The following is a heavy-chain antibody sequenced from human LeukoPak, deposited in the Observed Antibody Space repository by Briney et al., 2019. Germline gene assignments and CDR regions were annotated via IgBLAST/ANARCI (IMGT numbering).Heavy chain of an antibody. Sequence: GGSLTLSCAVSGFTFDNFDMNWVRQAPGKGLEWVSYILSSGSIIHYADSVKGRFTVSRDNAKKTLYLQMNSLRTEDTATYYCARVIAPGRAASADYWGQGTLVTVSS. CDR1: GFTFDNFD. J-gene: IGHJ4*02. V-gene: IGHV3-48*03. D-gene: IGHD2-21*01. CDR3: ARVIAPGRAASADY. CDR2: ILSSGSII.